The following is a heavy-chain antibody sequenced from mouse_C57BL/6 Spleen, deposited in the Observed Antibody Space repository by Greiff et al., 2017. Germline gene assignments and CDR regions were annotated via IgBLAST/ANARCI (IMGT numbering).Heavy chain of an antibody. Sequence: VKLQQPGAELVKPGASVKMSCKASGYTFTSYWITWVKQRPGQGLEWIGDIYPGSGSTNYNEKFKSKATLTVDTSSSTAYMQLSSLTSEDSAVDYCARMDLSGDDDYYGFAYWGQGTLVTVSA. D-gene: IGHD2-3*01. V-gene: IGHV1-55*01. CDR2: IYPGSGST. CDR1: GYTFTSYW. CDR3: ARMDLSGDDDYYGFAY. J-gene: IGHJ3*01.